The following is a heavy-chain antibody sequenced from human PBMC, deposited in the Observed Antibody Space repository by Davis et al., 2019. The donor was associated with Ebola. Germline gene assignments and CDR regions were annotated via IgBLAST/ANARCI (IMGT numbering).Heavy chain of an antibody. CDR2: ISGSSSDI. V-gene: IGHV3-21*01. CDR3: AREEGLGDFWTGYLDY. Sequence: GGSLRLSCAASGFTFSSYAMSWVRQAPGKGLEWVSSISGSSSDIYYADSMKGRFTISRDNAKKSLYLQMDSLRAEDTAVYYCAREEGLGDFWTGYLDYWGQGTLVTVSS. D-gene: IGHD3/OR15-3a*01. J-gene: IGHJ4*02. CDR1: GFTFSSYA.